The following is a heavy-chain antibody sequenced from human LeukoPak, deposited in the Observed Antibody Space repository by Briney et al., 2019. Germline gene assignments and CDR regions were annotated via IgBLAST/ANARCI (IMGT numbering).Heavy chain of an antibody. D-gene: IGHD1-14*01. V-gene: IGHV3-21*06. CDR1: GLNFSTCR. Sequence: ADSLRLSCRASGLNFSTCRFNWVGQAPGQGLEWVASIGPTGSDRYHADSIKGRFTISRDNANNFLYLQMNSLRAEDTAVYYCATETNGRHYDYWGQGTLLTVSS. CDR2: IGPTGSDR. J-gene: IGHJ4*02. CDR3: ATETNGRHYDY.